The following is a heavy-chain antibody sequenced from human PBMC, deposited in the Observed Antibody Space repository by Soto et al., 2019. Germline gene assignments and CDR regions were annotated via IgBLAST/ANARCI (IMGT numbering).Heavy chain of an antibody. J-gene: IGHJ4*02. V-gene: IGHV3-15*07. Sequence: PGGSLRLSCTASGFTFSNAWMNWVRQAPGEGLEWVGRIKSQIDGGATDYAPSVRGRFIISRDDSSSTLYLQMNSLRAEDTAVYYCAKDHDMDYYDSSGYYPIPYFDYWGQGTLVTVSS. CDR2: IKSQIDGGAT. D-gene: IGHD3-22*01. CDR1: GFTFSNAW. CDR3: AKDHDMDYYDSSGYYPIPYFDY.